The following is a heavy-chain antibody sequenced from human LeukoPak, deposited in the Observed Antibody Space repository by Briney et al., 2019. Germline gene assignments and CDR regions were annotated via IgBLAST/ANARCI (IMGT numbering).Heavy chain of an antibody. CDR1: GLTFTSSA. Sequence: SVKVSCKASGLTFTSSAVQWVRQARGQSLEWIGWIVVGSGNTNYAQKFQERVTITRDMSTSTAYMELSSLRSEDTAVYYCAAGGYCSSTSCSGRDAFHIWGQGTMVTVSS. J-gene: IGHJ3*02. V-gene: IGHV1-58*01. D-gene: IGHD2-2*01. CDR3: AAGGYCSSTSCSGRDAFHI. CDR2: IVVGSGNT.